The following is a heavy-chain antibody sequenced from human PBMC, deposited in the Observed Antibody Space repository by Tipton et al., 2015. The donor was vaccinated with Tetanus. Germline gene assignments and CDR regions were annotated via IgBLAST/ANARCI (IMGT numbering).Heavy chain of an antibody. D-gene: IGHD5-24*01. J-gene: IGHJ6*04. CDR3: AKDKLLCRDGRMKG. V-gene: IGHV3-9*01. Sequence: TLSLTCAASGFTFDDYAMHWVRQAPGKGLEWVSGISWNSGSIGYADSVKGRFTISRDNAKNSLYLQMNSLRAEDTALCYCAKDKLLCRDGRMKGWGEGTTDAVAS. CDR1: GFTFDDYA. CDR2: ISWNSGSI.